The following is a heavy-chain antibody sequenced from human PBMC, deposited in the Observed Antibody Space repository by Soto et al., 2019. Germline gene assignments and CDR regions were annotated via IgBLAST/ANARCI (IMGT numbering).Heavy chain of an antibody. V-gene: IGHV3-30-3*01. CDR3: ARVRGSSWYEGAFDI. Sequence: QVQLVESGGGVVQPGRSLRLSCAASGFTFSSYPMHWVRQAPGKGLEWVAFISYDESNKYYADSVKGRFTISRDNSENTLYLQRNSLRAEDTAVYYWARVRGSSWYEGAFDIWGQGTMVTVSS. CDR1: GFTFSSYP. D-gene: IGHD6-13*01. CDR2: ISYDESNK. J-gene: IGHJ3*02.